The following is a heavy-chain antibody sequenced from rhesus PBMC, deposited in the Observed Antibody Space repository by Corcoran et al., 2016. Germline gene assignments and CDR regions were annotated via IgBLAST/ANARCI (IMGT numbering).Heavy chain of an antibody. CDR1: GYSISSGYD. CDR3: AREATNFDF. J-gene: IGHJ4*01. V-gene: IGHV4-127*01. D-gene: IGHD4-11*01. Sequence: QVQLQESGPGLVKPSETLSLTCAVSGYSISSGYDWSWIHQPPGKGLEWIGYSGGGSGSTNYNTSLKSRVTISKDTSKNQFSLKLSSVPAADTAVYYWAREATNFDFWGQGVLVTVSS. CDR2: SGGGSGST.